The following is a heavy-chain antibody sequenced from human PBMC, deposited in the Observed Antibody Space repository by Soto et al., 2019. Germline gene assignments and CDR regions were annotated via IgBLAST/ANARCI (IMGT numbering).Heavy chain of an antibody. J-gene: IGHJ6*02. CDR2: IGAADDP. Sequence: SLRLSCAASGFTFSAYDMHWVRQTTGKGLEWVSAIGAADDPYYLGSVKGRFTISRENAKNSLYLQMNSLRAEDTAVYYCARHISNFRYYYYAMDVWGQGTTVTVSS. CDR3: ARHISNFRYYYYAMDV. D-gene: IGHD4-4*01. CDR1: GFTFSAYD. V-gene: IGHV3-13*05.